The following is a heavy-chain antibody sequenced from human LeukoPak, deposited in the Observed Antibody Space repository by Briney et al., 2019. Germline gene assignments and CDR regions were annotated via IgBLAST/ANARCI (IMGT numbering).Heavy chain of an antibody. CDR3: ARLAGLRFGYYFDY. D-gene: IGHD3-16*01. J-gene: IGHJ4*02. CDR1: GFTFSDYA. CDR2: ISGSGGSI. Sequence: GGSLRLSCTASGFTFSDYAMSWVRQAPGKGLEWVSGISGSGGSIRYADSVKGRFIIPRDNSKNTLYLQMNSLRAGDTAVYYCARLAGLRFGYYFDYWGQGTLVTVSS. V-gene: IGHV3-23*01.